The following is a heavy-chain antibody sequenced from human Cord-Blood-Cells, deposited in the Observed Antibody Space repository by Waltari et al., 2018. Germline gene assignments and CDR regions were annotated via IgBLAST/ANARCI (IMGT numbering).Heavy chain of an antibody. D-gene: IGHD2-2*01. Sequence: EVQLVESGGGLVQPGGSLRLSCAASGFTFSSYEMTWVRQAPGKGLEWVSYISSSGSTIYYADSVKGRFTISRDNAKNSLYLQMNSLRAEDTAVYYCARDVVPAAMGYYYYYYGMDVWGQGTTVTVSS. CDR1: GFTFSSYE. J-gene: IGHJ6*02. CDR3: ARDVVPAAMGYYYYYYGMDV. V-gene: IGHV3-48*03. CDR2: ISSSGSTI.